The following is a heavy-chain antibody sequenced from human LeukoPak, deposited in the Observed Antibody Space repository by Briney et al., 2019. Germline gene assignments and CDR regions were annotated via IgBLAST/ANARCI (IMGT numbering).Heavy chain of an antibody. Sequence: PGGSLRLSCAASGFTFSSYSMNWVRQAPGKGLEWVSVIGGSNGITFYVDSVKGRFTISRDNSKDTLYLQMNSLRAEDTAVYYCARNENSGWGYFDYWGQGTLVTVSS. V-gene: IGHV3-23*01. D-gene: IGHD5-12*01. J-gene: IGHJ4*02. CDR2: IGGSNGIT. CDR3: ARNENSGWGYFDY. CDR1: GFTFSSYS.